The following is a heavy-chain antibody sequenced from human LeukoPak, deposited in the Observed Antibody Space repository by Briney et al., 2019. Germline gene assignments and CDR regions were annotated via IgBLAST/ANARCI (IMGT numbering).Heavy chain of an antibody. CDR2: INPIFGTA. D-gene: IGHD1-26*01. J-gene: IGHJ5*02. CDR3: ATWEWELLRNWFDP. V-gene: IGHV1-69*13. Sequence: GASVKVSCKVSGYTLTELSMHWVRQAPGKGLEWMGGINPIFGTANYAQKFQGRVTITADESTSTAYMELSSLRSEDTAVYYCATWEWELLRNWFDPWGQGTLVTVSS. CDR1: GYTLTELS.